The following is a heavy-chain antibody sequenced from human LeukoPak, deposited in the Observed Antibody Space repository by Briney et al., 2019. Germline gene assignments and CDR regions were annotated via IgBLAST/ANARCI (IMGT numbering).Heavy chain of an antibody. CDR2: IYYSGST. CDR1: GGSISSYY. D-gene: IGHD2-15*01. CDR3: ARGGYCSGGSCYSGVGYFHH. Sequence: PSETLSLTCTVSGGSISSYYWSWIRQPPGKGLEWIGYIYYSGSTSYNPSLKSRVTISVDTSKNQFSLKLSSVTAADTAVYYCARGGYCSGGSCYSGVGYFHHWGQGTLVTVSS. J-gene: IGHJ1*01. V-gene: IGHV4-59*08.